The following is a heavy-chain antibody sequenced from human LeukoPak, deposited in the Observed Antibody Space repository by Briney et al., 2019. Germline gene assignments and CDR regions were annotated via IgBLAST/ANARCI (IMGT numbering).Heavy chain of an antibody. Sequence: KSSETLSLTCAVYGGSFSVYYWSWIRQPPGKGLEWIGEINHSGSTNYNPSLKSRVTISIDTSKNQFSLKLSSVTAADTAVYYCARERREQLLPPYTRSVTYFDYWGQGTLVTVSS. V-gene: IGHV4-34*01. CDR1: GGSFSVYY. D-gene: IGHD2-2*01. CDR3: ARERREQLLPPYTRSVTYFDY. CDR2: INHSGST. J-gene: IGHJ4*02.